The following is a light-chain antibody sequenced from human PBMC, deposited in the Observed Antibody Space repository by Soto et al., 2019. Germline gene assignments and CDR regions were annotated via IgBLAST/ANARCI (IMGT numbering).Light chain of an antibody. CDR1: QNVDSNY. V-gene: IGKV3-20*01. Sequence: EIVLKQFPGILFPCTGERATLSCRAFQNVDSNYLAWYQQKPGQAPRIIIFGASGRATGIPARFSGGGSGTEFTLTISGLQSEDFAVYYCQQYSKGPPWTFGPGTKVDIK. CDR2: GAS. J-gene: IGKJ1*01. CDR3: QQYSKGPPWT.